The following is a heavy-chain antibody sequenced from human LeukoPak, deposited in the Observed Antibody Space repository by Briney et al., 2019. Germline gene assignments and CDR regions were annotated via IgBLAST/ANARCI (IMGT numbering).Heavy chain of an antibody. D-gene: IGHD5-18*01. V-gene: IGHV3-23*01. Sequence: GGSLRLSCAASGFTFSSYAMSWVRQTPGKGLEWDSAISGSGGSTYYADSVKGRFTISRDNSKNTLYLQMNSLRAEDTAVYYCAKEGDRYGPAYYMDDWGKGTTVTVSS. J-gene: IGHJ6*03. CDR3: AKEGDRYGPAYYMDD. CDR1: GFTFSSYA. CDR2: ISGSGGST.